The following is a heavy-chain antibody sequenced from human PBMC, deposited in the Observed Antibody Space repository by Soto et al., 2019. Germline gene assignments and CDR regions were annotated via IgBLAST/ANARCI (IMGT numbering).Heavy chain of an antibody. J-gene: IGHJ6*02. CDR1: GGTFSSYA. V-gene: IGHV1-69*06. D-gene: IGHD6-6*01. Sequence: GASVKVSCKASGGTFSSYAISWVRQAPGQGLEWMGGIIPIFGTANYAQKFQGRVTITADKSTSTAYMELSSLRSEDTAVYYCAREEDSSSSRGYYYYGMDVWGQGTTVTVSS. CDR3: AREEDSSSSRGYYYYGMDV. CDR2: IIPIFGTA.